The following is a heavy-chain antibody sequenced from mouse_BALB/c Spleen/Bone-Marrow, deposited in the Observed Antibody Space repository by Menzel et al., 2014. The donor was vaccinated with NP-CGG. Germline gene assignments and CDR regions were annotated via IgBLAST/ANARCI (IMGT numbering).Heavy chain of an antibody. CDR1: GYTFTEST. CDR3: ARRDYGPAWFTY. J-gene: IGHJ3*01. D-gene: IGHD1-1*01. V-gene: IGHV1-26*01. CDR2: INPDNGAT. Sequence: VQLQQSGPELAKPGASVKISCKTSGYTFTESTINWVKQSHGKSPEWIGGINPDNGATGYNQKFKGKATLTVDKSSSTAYLELRSLTSDDSAVYYCARRDYGPAWFTYWGQGTLVTVSA.